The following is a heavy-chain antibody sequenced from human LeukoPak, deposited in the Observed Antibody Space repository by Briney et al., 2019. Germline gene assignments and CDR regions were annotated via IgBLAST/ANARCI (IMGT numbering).Heavy chain of an antibody. D-gene: IGHD1-26*01. CDR2: ISSSSSYI. J-gene: IGHJ4*02. CDR3: ARWGVGATGLDY. CDR1: GFTFSSYS. V-gene: IGHV3-21*01. Sequence: KPGGSLRLSCAASGFTFSSYSMNWVRQAPGKGLEWVSSISSSSSYIYYADSVKGRFTISRDNAKNSLYLQMNSLRAEDTAVYYCARWGVGATGLDYWGQGTLVTVSS.